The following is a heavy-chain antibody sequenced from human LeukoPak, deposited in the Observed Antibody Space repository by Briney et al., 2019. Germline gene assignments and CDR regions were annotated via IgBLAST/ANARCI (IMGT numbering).Heavy chain of an antibody. Sequence: ASVKVSCKASGYTFTGYYMHWVRQAPGQGLEWMGWINPNSGGTNYAQKFQGRVTMTRDTSISTAYMELSRLRSDDTALYHCARDPAAYCGGDCYAHFSDYWGQGTLVTVSS. J-gene: IGHJ4*02. D-gene: IGHD2-21*02. CDR2: INPNSGGT. V-gene: IGHV1-2*02. CDR1: GYTFTGYY. CDR3: ARDPAAYCGGDCYAHFSDY.